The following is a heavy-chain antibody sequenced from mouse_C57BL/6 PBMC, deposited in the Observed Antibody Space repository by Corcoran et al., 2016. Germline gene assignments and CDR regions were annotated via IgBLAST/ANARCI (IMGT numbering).Heavy chain of an antibody. J-gene: IGHJ1*03. CDR1: GYTFTDYY. Sequence: QVQLKQSGPELVRPGASVKLSCKASGYTFTDYYINWVKQRPGQGLEWIARIYPGSGNTYYNEKFKGKATLTAEKSSSTAYMQLSSLTSEDSAVYFCARCDGYYWYFDVWGTGTTVTVSS. CDR2: IYPGSGNT. D-gene: IGHD2-3*01. CDR3: ARCDGYYWYFDV. V-gene: IGHV1-76*01.